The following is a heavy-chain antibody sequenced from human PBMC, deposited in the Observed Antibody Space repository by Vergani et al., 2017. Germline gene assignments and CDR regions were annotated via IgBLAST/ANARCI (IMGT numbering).Heavy chain of an antibody. J-gene: IGHJ3*02. CDR2: IIPIFGTA. V-gene: IGHV1-69*01. D-gene: IGHD2-2*01. CDR3: ARKYCSTTSCYGYAFEI. Sequence: QEQLVQSGAEVKKPGSSVKVSCRASGGTFSSYAISWVRQAPGQGLEWMGGIIPIFGTANYPQKFQGRVTITADESTSTAYMELSSLRSEDTAVYYCARKYCSTTSCYGYAFEIWGQGTMVTVSS. CDR1: GGTFSSYA.